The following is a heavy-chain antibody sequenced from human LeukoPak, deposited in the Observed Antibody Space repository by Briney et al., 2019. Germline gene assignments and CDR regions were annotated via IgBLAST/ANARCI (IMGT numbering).Heavy chain of an antibody. CDR1: GFTFSSYR. V-gene: IGHV3-7*01. Sequence: GGSLRLSCAASGFTFSSYRVSWVRQAPGKGLEWVANIKQDGSDKYYVDSVKGRFTISRDNAKNSLYLQMNSLRAEDTAVYYCARGEVDDYGDYYYYYGMDVWGQGTTVTVSS. J-gene: IGHJ6*02. CDR3: ARGEVDDYGDYYYYYGMDV. D-gene: IGHD4-17*01. CDR2: IKQDGSDK.